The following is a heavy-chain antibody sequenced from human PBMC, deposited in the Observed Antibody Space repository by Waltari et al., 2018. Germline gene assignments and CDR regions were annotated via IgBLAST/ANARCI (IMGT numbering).Heavy chain of an antibody. CDR1: GGSFSGYY. CDR2: INHSGST. CDR3: ARGHQVVVAALAYWYFDL. D-gene: IGHD2-15*01. Sequence: QVQLQQWGAGLLKPSETLSLTCAVYGGSFSGYYWSWIRQPPGKGLEWIGEINHSGSTNYHPSLKSRVTISVDTSKNQFSLKLSSVTAADTAVYYCARGHQVVVAALAYWYFDLWGRGTLVTVSS. J-gene: IGHJ2*01. V-gene: IGHV4-34*01.